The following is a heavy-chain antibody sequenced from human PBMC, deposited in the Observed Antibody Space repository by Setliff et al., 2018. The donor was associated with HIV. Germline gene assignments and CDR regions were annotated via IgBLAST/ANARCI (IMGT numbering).Heavy chain of an antibody. CDR2: IYYSGST. CDR3: ARGDYYYYYMDV. J-gene: IGHJ6*03. CDR1: GGSITNYY. V-gene: IGHV4-59*01. Sequence: SETLSLTCTVSGGSITNYYWNWIRQPPGKGLEWIGYIYYSGSTNYNPSLKSRVTISVDTAKKQFSLKLNSVTAADTAVYYCARGDYYYYYMDVWGKGTTVTVSS.